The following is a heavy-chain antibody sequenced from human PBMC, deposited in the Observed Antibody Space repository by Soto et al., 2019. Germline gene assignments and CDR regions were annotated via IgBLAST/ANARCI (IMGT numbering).Heavy chain of an antibody. CDR3: ARNMDYYYGPGSGNGHGF. CDR2: INPKFGDT. J-gene: IGHJ6*02. D-gene: IGHD3-10*01. V-gene: IGHV1-2*02. Sequence: QVQLVQSEAEVKEPGDSVRVSCEASGYTFTAYYIHWVRQAPGQGLEWMGWINPKFGDTTYAQDFQGRVSMTSDMSISTVYMELSRLTSDDTAIYYCARNMDYYYGPGSGNGHGFWGQGTTVTVFS. CDR1: GYTFTAYY.